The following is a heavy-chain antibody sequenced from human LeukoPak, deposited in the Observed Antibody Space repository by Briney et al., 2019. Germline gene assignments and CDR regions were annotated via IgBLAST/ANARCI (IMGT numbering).Heavy chain of an antibody. Sequence: GASVKVSCKASGYTFTGYYMHWVRQAPGQGLEWMGWINPNSGGTNYAPKLQGRVIMTTDTSISTAYMELSRLRSDDTAVYYCAREQAGFDYWGQGTLVYVSS. J-gene: IGHJ4*02. CDR2: INPNSGGT. V-gene: IGHV1-2*02. D-gene: IGHD6-25*01. CDR1: GYTFTGYY. CDR3: AREQAGFDY.